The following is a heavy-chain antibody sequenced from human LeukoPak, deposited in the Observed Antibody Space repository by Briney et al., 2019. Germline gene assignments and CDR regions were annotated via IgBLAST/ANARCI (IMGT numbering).Heavy chain of an antibody. V-gene: IGHV4-59*08. D-gene: IGHD4-17*01. J-gene: IGHJ4*02. CDR2: IYYSGST. CDR1: GGSISSYY. CDR3: ARVPTAKGYYFDY. Sequence: SETLSLTCTVSGGSISSYYWSWIRQPPGKGLEWIGYIYYSGSTNYNPSLKSRVTISVDTSKNQFSLKLSSVTAADTAVYYCARVPTAKGYYFDYWGQGTLVTVSS.